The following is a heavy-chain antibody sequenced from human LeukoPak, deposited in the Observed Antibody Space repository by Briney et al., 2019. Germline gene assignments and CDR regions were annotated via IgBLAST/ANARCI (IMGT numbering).Heavy chain of an antibody. CDR3: ARRCGGDCYSFDAFDI. CDR1: GYSFTSYW. V-gene: IGHV5-51*01. CDR2: IYPGDSDT. D-gene: IGHD2-21*02. Sequence: AGESLKIPCKGSGYSFTSYWIGWVRQMPGKGLEWKGIIYPGDSDTRYSPSFQGQVTISADKSISTAYLQWSSLKASDTAMYYCARRCGGDCYSFDAFDIWGQGTMVTVSS. J-gene: IGHJ3*02.